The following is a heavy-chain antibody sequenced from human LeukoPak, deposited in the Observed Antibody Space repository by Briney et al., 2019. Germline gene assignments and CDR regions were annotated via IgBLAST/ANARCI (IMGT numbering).Heavy chain of an antibody. CDR2: EGSAGGT. D-gene: IGHD3-16*02. J-gene: IGHJ4*02. Sequence: GGSLRLSCAASGFTFTNYAVSWVRQAPGQGLEWVSAEGSAGGTYYADSVKGRFTISRDNSKNTLFLQMDRLRVEDTAVYFCAKRGVVVRVFLVGFHKEAYYFESWGQGAQVPGSS. CDR3: AKRGVVVRVFLVGFHKEAYYFES. V-gene: IGHV3-23*01. CDR1: GFTFTNYA.